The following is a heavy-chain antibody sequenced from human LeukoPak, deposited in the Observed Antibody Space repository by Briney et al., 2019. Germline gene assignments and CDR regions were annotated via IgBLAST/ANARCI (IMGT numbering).Heavy chain of an antibody. CDR1: GFTISNYW. J-gene: IGHJ4*02. V-gene: IGHV3-7*02. CDR2: IKQDGSEK. Sequence: GGSLRLSCAASGFTISNYWMSWVRQAPGKGLEWVANIKQDGSEKKYVDSVKGRFSISRDNAKNSLYLQIYSLRVEDTAVYYCTSDTVDTAVGIDYWGQGTLVTVSS. D-gene: IGHD5-18*01. CDR3: TSDTVDTAVGIDY.